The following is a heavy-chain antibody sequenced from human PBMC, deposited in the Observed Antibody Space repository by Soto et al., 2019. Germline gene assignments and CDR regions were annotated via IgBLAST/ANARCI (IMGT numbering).Heavy chain of an antibody. V-gene: IGHV3-33*01. J-gene: IGHJ4*02. CDR2: IWYDGSNK. CDR3: ARWGPGKVLDY. Sequence: QVQLVESGGGVVQPGRSLRVSCAASGFTFSSHGMHWVRQAPGKGLEWMAVIWYDGSNKYYGESVKGRFIISRDNSKNTVDLQMNSLRAEDTAIYYCARWGPGKVLDYWGQGTLVTVSS. D-gene: IGHD3-16*01. CDR1: GFTFSSHG.